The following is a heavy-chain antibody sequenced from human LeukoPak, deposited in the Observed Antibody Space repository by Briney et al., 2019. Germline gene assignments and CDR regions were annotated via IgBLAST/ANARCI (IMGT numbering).Heavy chain of an antibody. V-gene: IGHV3-15*01. CDR1: GFTFSNAW. CDR2: IKSKTDGGTT. D-gene: IGHD3-10*01. J-gene: IGHJ4*02. CDR3: TTDYGSGSYRYFNY. Sequence: PGGSLRLSCAASGFTFSNAWMSWVRQAPGKGLERVGRIKSKTDGGTTDYAAPVKGRFTISRDDSKNTLYLQMNSLKTEDTAVYYCTTDYGSGSYRYFNYWGQGTLVTVSS.